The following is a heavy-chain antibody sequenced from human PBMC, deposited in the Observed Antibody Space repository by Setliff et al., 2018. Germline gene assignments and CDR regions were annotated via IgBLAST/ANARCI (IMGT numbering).Heavy chain of an antibody. D-gene: IGHD2-2*01. CDR2: IYQSGTT. V-gene: IGHV4-38-2*01. CDR3: ARTSTGRYFDL. J-gene: IGHJ2*01. Sequence: PSETLSLTCAVSGFSISSGYYWGWIRQPPGKGLEWIGDIYQSGTTHYSPSFESRVTMSVDTSKNQFSLNLSSVTAADTALYYCARTSTGRYFDLWGRGTLVTVSS. CDR1: GFSISSGYY.